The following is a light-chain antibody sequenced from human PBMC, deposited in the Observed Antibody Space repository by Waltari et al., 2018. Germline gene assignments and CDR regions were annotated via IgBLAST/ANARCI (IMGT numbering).Light chain of an antibody. V-gene: IGLV3-1*01. CDR3: QAWDSTYARV. J-gene: IGLJ2*01. CDR2: QNT. Sequence: SYELTQPTSVSVAPGQTASITCSGDKLGSHSACWYQQKPGQSPVLVIHQNTKRPSGIPERFSGSNSGNTATLTISGTQTIDEADYHCQAWDSTYARVFGGGTKLTVL. CDR1: KLGSHS.